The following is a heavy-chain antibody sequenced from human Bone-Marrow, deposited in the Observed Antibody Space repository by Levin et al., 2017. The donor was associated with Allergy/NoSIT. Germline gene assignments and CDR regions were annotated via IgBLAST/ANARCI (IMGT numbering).Heavy chain of an antibody. D-gene: IGHD6-6*01. CDR3: LRSTSSPDY. CDR1: GFTFSTYW. V-gene: IGHV3-74*01. Sequence: SGGSLRLSCAASGFTFSTYWMHWARQAPGKGLVWVSRISSDGGRINYADSVKGRFTISRDNAKNTLYLQMNSLRVDDTAVYFCLRSTSSPDYLGQGTLVTVSP. J-gene: IGHJ4*02. CDR2: ISSDGGRI.